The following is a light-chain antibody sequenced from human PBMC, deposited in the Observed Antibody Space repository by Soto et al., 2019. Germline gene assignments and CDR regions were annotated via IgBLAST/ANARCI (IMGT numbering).Light chain of an antibody. J-gene: IGLJ1*01. V-gene: IGLV2-23*01. CDR3: CSYAGSSPLYV. CDR1: SSHIGSSNL. Sequence: QSVLTQPASVSGSPGQPITISCTASSSHIGSSNLVSWYQHHSGKAPKLIIYEGNKRPSGVSNRFSGSKSGKTASLTISGLQAEDEGTYYCCSYAGSSPLYVFGTGTKVTVL. CDR2: EGN.